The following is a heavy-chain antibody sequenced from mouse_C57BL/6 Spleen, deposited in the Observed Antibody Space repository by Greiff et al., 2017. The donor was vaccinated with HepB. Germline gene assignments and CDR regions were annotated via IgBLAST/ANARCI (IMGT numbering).Heavy chain of an antibody. CDR1: GYTFTSYW. V-gene: IGHV1-5*01. Sequence: EVQLQQSGTVLARPGASVKMSCKTSGYTFTSYWMHWVKQRPGQGLEWIGAIYPGNSDTSYNQKFKGKAKLTAVTSASTAYMELSSLTNEDSAVYYCTKGFTTVYYAMDYWGQGTSVTVSS. CDR3: TKGFTTVYYAMDY. J-gene: IGHJ4*01. D-gene: IGHD1-1*01. CDR2: IYPGNSDT.